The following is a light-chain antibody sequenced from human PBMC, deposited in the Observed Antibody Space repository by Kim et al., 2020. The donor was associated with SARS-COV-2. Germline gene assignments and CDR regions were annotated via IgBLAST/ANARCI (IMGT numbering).Light chain of an antibody. CDR3: QQYGSSPFT. V-gene: IGKV3-20*01. J-gene: IGKJ4*01. CDR2: GAS. CDR1: QSVSSSY. Sequence: SPGERATLACRASQSVSSSYVAWYQQKPGQAPRLLNYGASSRATGIPDRCSGSGSGTDFTLTISRLEPEYFAVYYCQQYGSSPFTFGGGTKVDIK.